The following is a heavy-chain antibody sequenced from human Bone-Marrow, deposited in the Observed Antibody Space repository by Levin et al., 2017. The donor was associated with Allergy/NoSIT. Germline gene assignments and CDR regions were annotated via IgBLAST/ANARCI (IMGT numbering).Heavy chain of an antibody. CDR2: IIPILGIA. J-gene: IGHJ6*02. Sequence: SVKVSCKASGGTFSSYPISWVRQAPGQGLEWMGRIIPILGIANYAQKFQGRVTITADKSTSTAYMELSSLRSEDTAVYYCARDSPYCSSTSCYLLPRYYYGMDVWGQGTTVTVSS. V-gene: IGHV1-69*04. D-gene: IGHD2-2*01. CDR1: GGTFSSYP. CDR3: ARDSPYCSSTSCYLLPRYYYGMDV.